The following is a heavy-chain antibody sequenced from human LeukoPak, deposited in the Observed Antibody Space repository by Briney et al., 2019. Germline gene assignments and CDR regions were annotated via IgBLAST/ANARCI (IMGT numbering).Heavy chain of an antibody. J-gene: IGHJ3*01. D-gene: IGHD3-10*01. CDR1: GYTFTNYD. Sequence: ASVKVSCKASGYTFTNYDINWVRQATGQGLEWMGWMHPSNGDTGYAQKFQGRVTMTRNTSTTTAYMELSSLRSDDTAVYYCARRVRGVVIFSRAQGSFDLWGQGTLVAVSS. CDR3: ARRVRGVVIFSRAQGSFDL. V-gene: IGHV1-8*01. CDR2: MHPSNGDT.